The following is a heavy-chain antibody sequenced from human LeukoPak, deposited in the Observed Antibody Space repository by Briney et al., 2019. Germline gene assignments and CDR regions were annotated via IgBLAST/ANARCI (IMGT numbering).Heavy chain of an antibody. V-gene: IGHV1-69*13. J-gene: IGHJ5*02. CDR1: GYTFTSYA. Sequence: SVKVSCKASGYTFTSYAMNWVRQAPGQGLEWMGGIIPIFGTANYAQKFQGRVTITADESTSTAYMELSSLRSEDTAVYYCARDRVDTAMVHWFDPWGQGTLVTVSS. CDR3: ARDRVDTAMVHWFDP. D-gene: IGHD5-18*01. CDR2: IIPIFGTA.